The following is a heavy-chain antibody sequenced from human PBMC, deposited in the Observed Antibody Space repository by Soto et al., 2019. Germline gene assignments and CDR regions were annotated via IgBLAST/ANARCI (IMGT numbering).Heavy chain of an antibody. CDR1: GFTFSSYA. V-gene: IGHV3-30-3*01. D-gene: IGHD3-10*01. Sequence: QVQLVESGGGVVQPGRSLRLSCAASGFTFSSYAMHWVRQAPGKGLEWVAVISYDGSNKYYADSVKGRFTISRDNSKNTLYLQMNSLRAEDTAVYYCARDRSYGSGSWGPEYYYYYYGMDVWGQGTTVTVSS. J-gene: IGHJ6*02. CDR2: ISYDGSNK. CDR3: ARDRSYGSGSWGPEYYYYYYGMDV.